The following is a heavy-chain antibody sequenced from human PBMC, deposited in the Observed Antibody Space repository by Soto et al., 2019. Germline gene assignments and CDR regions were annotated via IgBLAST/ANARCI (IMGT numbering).Heavy chain of an antibody. Sequence: PGGSLRLSCAASGFTFSSYGMHRVRQAPGKGLEWVAVISYDGSNKYYADSVKGRFAISRDNSKNTLYLQMNSLRAEDTAVYYCAKLRSSSSNFDYWGQGTLVSVFS. J-gene: IGHJ4*02. D-gene: IGHD6-6*01. V-gene: IGHV3-30*18. CDR2: ISYDGSNK. CDR1: GFTFSSYG. CDR3: AKLRSSSSNFDY.